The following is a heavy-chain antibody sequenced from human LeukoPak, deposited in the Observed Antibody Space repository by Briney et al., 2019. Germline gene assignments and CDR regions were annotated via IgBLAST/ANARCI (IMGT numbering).Heavy chain of an antibody. J-gene: IGHJ4*02. CDR3: AKGSREWVVRGVFPDY. CDR2: IYYSGST. V-gene: IGHV4-39*01. CDR1: GGSISSTSYY. D-gene: IGHD3-10*01. Sequence: PSETLSLTCTVSGGSISSTSYYWGWIRQPPGKGLEWIVNIYYSGSTYYNPSLKSRVTISVDTSKNQLSLKLSSVTAADTAVYYCAKGSREWVVRGVFPDYWGQGTLVTVSS.